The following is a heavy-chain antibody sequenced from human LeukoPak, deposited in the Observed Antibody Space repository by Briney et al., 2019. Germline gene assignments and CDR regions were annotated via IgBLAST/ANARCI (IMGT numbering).Heavy chain of an antibody. CDR3: ARGVIVVDYYFDY. V-gene: IGHV1-3*01. CDR2: INAGNGNT. J-gene: IGHJ4*02. CDR1: GYTFTSYA. D-gene: IGHD2-21*01. Sequence: ASVKVSCKASGYTFTSYAMHWVRQAPGQRLEWMGWINAGNGNTKYSQKFQGRVTITRDTSASTAYMELSSLRSEDTAVYYCARGVIVVDYYFDYWGQGTLVTVSS.